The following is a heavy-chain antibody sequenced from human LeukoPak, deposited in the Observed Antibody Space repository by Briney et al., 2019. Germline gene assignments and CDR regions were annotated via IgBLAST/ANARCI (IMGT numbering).Heavy chain of an antibody. D-gene: IGHD5-24*01. J-gene: IGHJ4*02. CDR1: GYTFTSYA. CDR3: ASVEMASQLDY. V-gene: IGHV1-69*04. Sequence: ASVKVSCKASGYTFTSYAMNWVRQAPGQGLEWMGRIIPVLGTPHYAHNFQGRVTITADRSMSTGYMELSSLRSDDTAVYYCASVEMASQLDYWGQGTLVTVSS. CDR2: IIPVLGTP.